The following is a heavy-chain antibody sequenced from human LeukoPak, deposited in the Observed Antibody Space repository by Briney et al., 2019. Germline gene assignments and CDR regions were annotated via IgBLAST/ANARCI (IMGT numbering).Heavy chain of an antibody. D-gene: IGHD1-7*01. CDR2: IGGSDSIV. Sequence: PGGSLRLSCGASEFNVHDYYMSWVRQAPGKGLEWISDIGGSDSIVAYAGSVEGRFTISRDIAKNSLFLQMNSLRADDTAVYCCARELVAGTFDHWGQGILVTVSS. CDR1: EFNVHDYY. J-gene: IGHJ4*02. CDR3: ARELVAGTFDH. V-gene: IGHV3-11*01.